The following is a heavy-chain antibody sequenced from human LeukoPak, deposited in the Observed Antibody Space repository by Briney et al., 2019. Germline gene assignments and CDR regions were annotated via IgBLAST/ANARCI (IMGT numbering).Heavy chain of an antibody. CDR3: ARGLEYSSSSGGY. V-gene: IGHV1-8*01. Sequence: ASVKVSCKASGYTFTSYDINWVRQATGQGPEWMGWMSPNSGNTGYARKFQGRVTMTRNTSISTAYMELSSLRSEDTAVYYCARGLEYSSSSGGYWGQGTLVTVSS. CDR2: MSPNSGNT. CDR1: GYTFTSYD. J-gene: IGHJ4*02. D-gene: IGHD6-6*01.